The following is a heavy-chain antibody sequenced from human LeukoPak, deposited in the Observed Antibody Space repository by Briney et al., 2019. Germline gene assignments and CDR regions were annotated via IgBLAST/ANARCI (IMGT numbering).Heavy chain of an antibody. D-gene: IGHD3-10*01. CDR2: ISSSSSYI. CDR3: AREGPYYYGSGSPDY. J-gene: IGHJ4*02. Sequence: GGSLRLSCAASGFTFSSYSMNWARQAPGKGLEWVSSISSSSSYIYYAVSVKGRFTISRDNAKNSLYLQMNSLRAEDTAVYYCAREGPYYYGSGSPDYWGQGTLVTVSS. CDR1: GFTFSSYS. V-gene: IGHV3-21*01.